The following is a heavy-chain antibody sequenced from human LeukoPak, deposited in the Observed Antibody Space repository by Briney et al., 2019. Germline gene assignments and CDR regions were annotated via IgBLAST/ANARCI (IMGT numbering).Heavy chain of an antibody. CDR2: IYYTGST. CDR3: ARRIAAAGLYNWFDP. D-gene: IGHD6-13*01. V-gene: IGHV4-59*01. J-gene: IGHJ5*02. Sequence: PSETLSLTCVVYGESFSGYSWSWIRQPPGKGLEWIGYIYYTGSTNYNPSLKSRVTISVDTSKNQFSLKLSTVTAADTAVYYCARRIAAAGLYNWFDPWGQGTLVTVSS. CDR1: GESFSGYS.